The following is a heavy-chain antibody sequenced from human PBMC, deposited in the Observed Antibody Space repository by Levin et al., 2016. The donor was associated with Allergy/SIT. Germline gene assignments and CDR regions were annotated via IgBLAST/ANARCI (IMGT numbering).Heavy chain of an antibody. Sequence: WVRQAPGQGLEWMGGIIPIFGTANYAQKFQGRVTITADESTSTAYMELSSLRSEDTAVYYCARGGGDFKRDAFDIWGQGTMVTVSS. CDR3: ARGGGDFKRDAFDI. CDR2: IIPIFGTA. V-gene: IGHV1-69*01. J-gene: IGHJ3*02. D-gene: IGHD2-21*02.